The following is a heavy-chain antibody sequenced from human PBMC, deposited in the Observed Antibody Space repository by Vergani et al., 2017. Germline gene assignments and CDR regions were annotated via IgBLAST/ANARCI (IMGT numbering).Heavy chain of an antibody. J-gene: IGHJ4*02. V-gene: IGHV3-30*03. CDR1: GFTFSSYG. Sequence: QVQLVESGGGVVQPGRSLRLSCAASGFTFSSYGMHWVRQAPGKGLEWVAVISYDGSNKYYADSVKGRFTISRDNSKNTLYLQMNSLRAEDTAVYYCATVKDIVGVPAASTDYWGQGTLVTVSS. CDR3: ATVKDIVGVPAASTDY. CDR2: ISYDGSNK. D-gene: IGHD2-2*01.